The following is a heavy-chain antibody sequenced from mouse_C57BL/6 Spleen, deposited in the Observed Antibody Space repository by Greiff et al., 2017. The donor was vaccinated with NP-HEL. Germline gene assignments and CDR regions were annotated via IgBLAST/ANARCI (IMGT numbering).Heavy chain of an antibody. Sequence: VQLQQSDAELVKPGASVKISCKVSGYTFTDHTIHWMKQRPEQGLEWIGYIYTRDGSTKYNEKFKGKATLTADKSSSTAYMQLNSLTSEDSAVYFCARSPFYGSSYEYFDVWGTGTTVTVSS. CDR1: GYTFTDHT. CDR3: ARSPFYGSSYEYFDV. CDR2: IYTRDGST. J-gene: IGHJ1*03. V-gene: IGHV1-78*01. D-gene: IGHD1-1*01.